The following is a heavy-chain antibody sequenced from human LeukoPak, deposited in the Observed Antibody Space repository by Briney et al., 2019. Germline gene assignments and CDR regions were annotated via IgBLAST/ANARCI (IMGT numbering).Heavy chain of an antibody. V-gene: IGHV3-43*01. CDR3: AKELLRTAIGNWFDP. CDR2: ISWDGFST. Sequence: GGSLRLSCAASGFTFDDYSMHWVRQVPGRGLESVSLISWDGFSTYYADSVKGRFTISRDNSKNSLYLQMNSLRTEDTALYYCAKELLRTAIGNWFDPWGQGTLVTVSS. CDR1: GFTFDDYS. D-gene: IGHD4-17*01. J-gene: IGHJ5*02.